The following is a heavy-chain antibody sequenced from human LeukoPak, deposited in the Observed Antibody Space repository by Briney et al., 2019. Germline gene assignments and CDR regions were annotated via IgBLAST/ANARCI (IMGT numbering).Heavy chain of an antibody. J-gene: IGHJ4*02. CDR3: ATGGIAAAGTDY. CDR1: GFTFSSYE. V-gene: IGHV3-48*03. D-gene: IGHD6-13*01. Sequence: PGGSLRLSCAASGFTFSSYEMNWVRQAPGKGLEWVSYISSSGSTIYYADSVKGRFTISRDNAKNSLYLQMNSLRAEDTALYYCATGGIAAAGTDYWGQGTLVTVSS. CDR2: ISSSGSTI.